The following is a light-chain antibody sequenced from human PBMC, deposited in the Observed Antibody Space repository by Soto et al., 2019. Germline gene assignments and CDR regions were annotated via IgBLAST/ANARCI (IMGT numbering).Light chain of an antibody. CDR1: QYINTR. CDR3: HRRQRWPRT. V-gene: IGKV3-11*01. J-gene: IGKJ1*01. CDR2: QTS. Sequence: EIVLTQSPATLSSFPGDRVTLSCRASQYINTRLAWYQHRPGQSPRLLIYQTSLRAAGIPARFSASGSGTDFTLTISDVQPEDFALYYCHRRQRWPRTFGQGTKVNIK.